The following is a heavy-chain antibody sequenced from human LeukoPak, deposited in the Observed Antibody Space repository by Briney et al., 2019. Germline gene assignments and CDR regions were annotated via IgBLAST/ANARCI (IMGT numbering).Heavy chain of an antibody. Sequence: ASLKVSCKASGYTFTCYGISWVRQAPGQGLEWMGWISAYNGNTNYAQKLQGRVTMTTDTSTSTAYMELRSLRSDDTAVYYCARGDFWSGPEYFQHWGQGTLVTVSS. J-gene: IGHJ1*01. CDR1: GYTFTCYG. CDR2: ISAYNGNT. D-gene: IGHD3-3*01. CDR3: ARGDFWSGPEYFQH. V-gene: IGHV1-18*01.